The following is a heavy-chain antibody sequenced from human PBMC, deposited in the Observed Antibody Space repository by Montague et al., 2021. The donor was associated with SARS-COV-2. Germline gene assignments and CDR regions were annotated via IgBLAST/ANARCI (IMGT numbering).Heavy chain of an antibody. V-gene: IGHV4-4*07. CDR2: MHFTGKT. CDR1: GDSITNHY. Sequence: SETLSLTCSVSGDSITNHYWSWIRQPAGKGLEWIGRMHFTGKTNFSPFFSSRLTMSADTSKNQFSLKLTSVTAADTAIYFCARDRFDFGARRQVTIDFWGQGTLVTVSS. CDR3: ARDRFDFGARRQVTIDF. J-gene: IGHJ4*02. D-gene: IGHD4/OR15-4a*01.